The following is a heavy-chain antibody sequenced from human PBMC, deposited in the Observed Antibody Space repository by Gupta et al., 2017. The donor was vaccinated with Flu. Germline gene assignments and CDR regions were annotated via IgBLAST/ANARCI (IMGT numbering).Heavy chain of an antibody. CDR2: ISWNSGSI. CDR1: GFTFDAYA. V-gene: IGHV3-9*01. J-gene: IGHJ4*02. D-gene: IGHD3-3*02. Sequence: EVQLVESGGGLVQPGRSLRLSCAASGFTFDAYAMQWVRQAPGKGLEWVSGISWNSGSIGYADSVKGRFTISRDNAKNSLYLQMNSLRAEDTALYYCAKDRRNSMEFDYWGQGTLVTVSS. CDR3: AKDRRNSMEFDY.